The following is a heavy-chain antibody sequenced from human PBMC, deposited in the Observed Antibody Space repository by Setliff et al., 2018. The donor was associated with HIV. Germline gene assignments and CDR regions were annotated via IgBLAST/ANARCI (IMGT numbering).Heavy chain of an antibody. V-gene: IGHV3-48*03. Sequence: GGSLRLSCAASGFTFSSYEMNWVRQAPGKGLEWVSYISSSGSTIYYADSVKGRFTISRDNAKNSLYLQMNSLRAEDTAVYYCARERIAVAGTLYYYYGRDVWGQGTTVTV. CDR2: ISSSGSTI. D-gene: IGHD6-19*01. CDR1: GFTFSSYE. CDR3: ARERIAVAGTLYYYYGRDV. J-gene: IGHJ6*02.